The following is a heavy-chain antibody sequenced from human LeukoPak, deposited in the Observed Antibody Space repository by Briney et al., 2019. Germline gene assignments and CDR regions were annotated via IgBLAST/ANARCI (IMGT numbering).Heavy chain of an antibody. CDR3: TRAAYESSGHDY. Sequence: GASVKVSCKASGYTFTGYYMHWVRQAPGQGLEWMGWINPNSGGTNYAQKFQGRVTMTRDTSISTAYMELSRLRSDDTAVYYCTRAAYESSGHDYWGQGTLVTVSS. J-gene: IGHJ4*02. CDR1: GYTFTGYY. D-gene: IGHD3-22*01. V-gene: IGHV1-2*02. CDR2: INPNSGGT.